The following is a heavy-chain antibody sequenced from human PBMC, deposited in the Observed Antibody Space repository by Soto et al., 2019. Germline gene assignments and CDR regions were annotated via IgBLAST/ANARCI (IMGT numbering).Heavy chain of an antibody. D-gene: IGHD3-22*01. CDR3: ARAQPTYSSSYFDY. CDR1: GFTFSSYA. Sequence: EVQLLESGGDLVQPGGSLRLSCAASGFTFSSYAMSWVRQAQGKGLEWVSTISGRGDDTYYTDSVKGRFTISRDNSKNTLYVHMNSLRAEDTAVYYCARAQPTYSSSYFDYWGQGTLVTVSS. V-gene: IGHV3-23*01. J-gene: IGHJ4*02. CDR2: ISGRGDDT.